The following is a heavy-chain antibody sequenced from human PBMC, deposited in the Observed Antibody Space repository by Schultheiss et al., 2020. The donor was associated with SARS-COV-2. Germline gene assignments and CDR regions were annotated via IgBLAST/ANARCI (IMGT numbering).Heavy chain of an antibody. CDR3: VKGGVGATTHFDY. Sequence: GESLKISCAASGFTFSSYAMHWVRQAPGKGLEWVAVISYDGSNKYYADSAKGRFTISRDNSKNTLYLQMSSLRAEDTAVYYCVKGGVGATTHFDYWGQGTLVTVSS. D-gene: IGHD1-26*01. J-gene: IGHJ4*02. CDR1: GFTFSSYA. CDR2: ISYDGSNK. V-gene: IGHV3-30*14.